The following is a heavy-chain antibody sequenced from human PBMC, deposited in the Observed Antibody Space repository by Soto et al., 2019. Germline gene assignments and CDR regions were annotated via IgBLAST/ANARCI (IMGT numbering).Heavy chain of an antibody. J-gene: IGHJ6*03. V-gene: IGHV1-8*01. D-gene: IGHD6-13*01. CDR3: AREVGAAADTGYYYYYMDV. CDR1: GYTFTSYD. Sequence: QVQLVQSGAEVKKPGASVKVSCKASGYTFTSYDINWVRQATGQGLEWMGWMNRNSGNTGDAQKFQGRVTMTRNTSISTAYMELSSLSAEDTAVYYCAREVGAAADTGYYYYYMDVSGRGTTVTVSS. CDR2: MNRNSGNT.